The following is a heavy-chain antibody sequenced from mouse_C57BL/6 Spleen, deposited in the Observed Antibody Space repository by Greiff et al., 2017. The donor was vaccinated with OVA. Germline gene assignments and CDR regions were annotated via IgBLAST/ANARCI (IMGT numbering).Heavy chain of an antibody. J-gene: IGHJ2*01. CDR1: GYTFTSYT. Sequence: VQRVESGAELARPGASVKMSCKASGYTFTSYTMHWVKQRPGQGLEWIGYINPSSGYTKYNQKFKDKATLTADKSSSTAYMQLSSLTSEDSAVYYCARGGDYGSSFFDYWGQGTTLTVSS. CDR2: INPSSGYT. V-gene: IGHV1-4*01. D-gene: IGHD1-1*01. CDR3: ARGGDYGSSFFDY.